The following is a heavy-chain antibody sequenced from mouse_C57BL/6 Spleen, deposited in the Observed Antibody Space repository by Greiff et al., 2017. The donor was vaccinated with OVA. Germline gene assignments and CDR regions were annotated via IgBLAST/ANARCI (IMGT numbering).Heavy chain of an antibody. CDR3: ARQGYGNYDY. CDR2: ISSGGSYT. CDR1: GFTFSSYG. Sequence: EVQLQESGGDLVKPGGSLKLSCAASGFTFSSYGMSWVRQTPDKRLEWVATISSGGSYTYYPDSVKGRFTISRDNAKNTLYLQMSSLKSEDTAMYYCARQGYGNYDYWGQGTTLTVSS. J-gene: IGHJ2*01. V-gene: IGHV5-6*01. D-gene: IGHD2-10*02.